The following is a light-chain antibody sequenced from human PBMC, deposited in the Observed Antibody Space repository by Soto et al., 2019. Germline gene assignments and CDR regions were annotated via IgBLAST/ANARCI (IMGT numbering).Light chain of an antibody. Sequence: DIVLTQSPGTLSLSPGDRAALSCRASQSVSRNLAWYQQRPGQAPRLLIYDTSNRATGIPPRFSGSGSGTEFTLTISSLQSEDFAVYYCQKYKNWPPITSGGGTKVDIK. V-gene: IGKV3-15*01. J-gene: IGKJ4*01. CDR1: QSVSRN. CDR2: DTS. CDR3: QKYKNWPPIT.